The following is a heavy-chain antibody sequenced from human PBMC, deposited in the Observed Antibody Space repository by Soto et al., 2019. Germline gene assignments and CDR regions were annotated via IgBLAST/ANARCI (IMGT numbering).Heavy chain of an antibody. J-gene: IGHJ6*02. Sequence: GGSLRLSCAASGFTFSSYAMHWVRQAPGKGLEYVSAISSNGGSTYYADSAKGRFTISRDNSKNTLYLQMGSLRAEDMAVYYCARELLLLWFGELFQGPMDVWGQGTTVTVSS. D-gene: IGHD3-10*01. CDR3: ARELLLLWFGELFQGPMDV. CDR2: ISSNGGST. CDR1: GFTFSSYA. V-gene: IGHV3-64*02.